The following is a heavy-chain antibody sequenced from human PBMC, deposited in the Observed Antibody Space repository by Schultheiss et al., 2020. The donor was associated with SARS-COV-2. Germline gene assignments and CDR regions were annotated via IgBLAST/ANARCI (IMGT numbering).Heavy chain of an antibody. CDR1: GGSISSYY. CDR3: ARADYDSSGYYHTPFDY. CDR2: IYTSGST. Sequence: SETLSLTCTVSGGSISSYYWSWIRQPPGKGLEWIGRIYTSGSTNYNPSLKSRVTISVDTSKNQFSLKLSSVTAADTAVYYCARADYDSSGYYHTPFDYWGQGTLVTVSS. V-gene: IGHV4-4*07. J-gene: IGHJ4*02. D-gene: IGHD3-22*01.